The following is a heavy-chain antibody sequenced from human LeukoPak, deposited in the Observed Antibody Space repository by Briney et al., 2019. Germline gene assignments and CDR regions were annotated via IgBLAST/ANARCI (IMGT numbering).Heavy chain of an antibody. V-gene: IGHV4-59*11. CDR2: IYNSGST. D-gene: IGHD5/OR15-5a*01. J-gene: IGHJ4*02. Sequence: SETLSLTCTVSGGSISSHYWSWIRQPPGKGLEWIGYIYNSGSTNYNPSLKSRVTISEDTSKKQFSLKVSSVTAADTAVYYCARGFRGASVDYWGQGTLVTVSS. CDR3: ARGFRGASVDY. CDR1: GGSISSHY.